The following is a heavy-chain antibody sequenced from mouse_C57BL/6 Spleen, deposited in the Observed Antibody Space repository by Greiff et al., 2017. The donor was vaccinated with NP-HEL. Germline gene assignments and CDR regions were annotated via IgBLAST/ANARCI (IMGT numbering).Heavy chain of an antibody. Sequence: QVQLQQPGAELVMPGASVKLSCKASGYTFTNYWMHWVKQRPGQGLEWIGEIDPSDTYTNSNQKLKGKSTLTVDKSSSTADMQLSSLTSEDAAVYYGARDHGSTYWFAYWGQGTLVTVSA. CDR1: GYTFTNYW. CDR3: ARDHGSTYWFAY. J-gene: IGHJ3*01. D-gene: IGHD1-1*01. V-gene: IGHV1-69*01. CDR2: IDPSDTYT.